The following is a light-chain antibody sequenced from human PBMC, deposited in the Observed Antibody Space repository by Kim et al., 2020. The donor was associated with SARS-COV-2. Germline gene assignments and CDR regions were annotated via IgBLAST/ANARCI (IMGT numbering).Light chain of an antibody. CDR2: QDS. J-gene: IGLJ2*01. Sequence: PGQTASITCSGDKLGDKYASWYQQKPGQAPVLVVYQDSERPSGIPERFSGSNSGNTATLTISGTRAMDDADYYCQTWDSSSRHVVFGGGTQLTVL. V-gene: IGLV3-1*01. CDR3: QTWDSSSRHVV. CDR1: KLGDKY.